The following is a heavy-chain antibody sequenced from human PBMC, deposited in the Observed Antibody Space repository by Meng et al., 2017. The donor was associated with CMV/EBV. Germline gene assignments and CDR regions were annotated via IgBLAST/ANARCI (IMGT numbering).Heavy chain of an antibody. V-gene: IGHV4-39*07. J-gene: IGHJ4*02. CDR2: IYYSGST. CDR3: ARGDYSNSHDY. D-gene: IGHD4-11*01. CDR1: GGSMSSSSYY. Sequence: SETLSLTCTVSGGSMSSSSYYWGWIRQPPGKGLEWIGSIYYSGSTYYNPSLKSRVTVSVDTSKNQFSLKLSSVTAADTAVYYCARGDYSNSHDYWGQGTLVTVSS.